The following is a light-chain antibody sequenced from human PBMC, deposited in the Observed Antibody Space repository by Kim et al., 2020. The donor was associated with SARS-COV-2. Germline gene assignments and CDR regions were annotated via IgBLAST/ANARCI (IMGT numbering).Light chain of an antibody. Sequence: QLVLTQSPSASASLGASVKLTCTLSSGHSSYAIAWHQQQPEKGPRYLMKLNSDGSHSKGDGIPDRFSGSSSGAVRYLTISSLQSEDEADYYCQTWGTGIGFGGGTQLTVL. CDR3: QTWGTGIG. CDR1: SGHSSYA. CDR2: LNSDGSH. J-gene: IGLJ3*02. V-gene: IGLV4-69*01.